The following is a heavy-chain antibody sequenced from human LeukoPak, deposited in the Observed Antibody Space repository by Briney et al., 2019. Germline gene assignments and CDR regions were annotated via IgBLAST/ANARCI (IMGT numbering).Heavy chain of an antibody. V-gene: IGHV1-46*01. CDR1: GYTFTSYY. Sequence: GASVKVSCTASGYTFTSYYMHWVRQAPGQGLEWMGIINPSGGSTSYAQKFQGRVTMTRDTSTSTVYMELSSLRSEDAAVYYCARCTWRSSTSCSSFDYWGQGTLVTVSS. J-gene: IGHJ4*02. D-gene: IGHD2-2*01. CDR3: ARCTWRSSTSCSSFDY. CDR2: INPSGGST.